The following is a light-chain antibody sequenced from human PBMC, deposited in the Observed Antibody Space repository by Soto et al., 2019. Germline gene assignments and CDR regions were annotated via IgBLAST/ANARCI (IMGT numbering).Light chain of an antibody. CDR1: QDISDH. CDR3: QKYNRTPRT. CDR2: EAS. Sequence: DFQMTQSPSSLSASVGDRVTITCRASQDISDHLAWYQHKPGKVPKLLIYEASTLQSGVPSRFSGGGSGTDVTLTISSLQPEDVATYYCQKYNRTPRTFGQGTKVELK. J-gene: IGKJ1*01. V-gene: IGKV1-27*01.